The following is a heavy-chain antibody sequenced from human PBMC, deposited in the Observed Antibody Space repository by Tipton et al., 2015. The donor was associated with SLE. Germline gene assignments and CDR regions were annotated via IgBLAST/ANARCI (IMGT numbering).Heavy chain of an antibody. V-gene: IGHV4-59*12. CDR3: ARDWCSSTSCYGYYYMDV. J-gene: IGHJ6*03. CDR2: IYYSGST. Sequence: TLSLTCTVSGGSINNYYWSWIRQPPGKGLEGIGYIYYSGSTNYNPSLKSRVTISVDTSKNQFSLQLSSVTAADTAVYYCARDWCSSTSCYGYYYMDVWGKGTTVTVSS. D-gene: IGHD2-2*01. CDR1: GGSINNYY.